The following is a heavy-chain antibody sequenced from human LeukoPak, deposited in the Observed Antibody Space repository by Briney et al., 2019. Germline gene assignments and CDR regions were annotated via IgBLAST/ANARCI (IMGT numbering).Heavy chain of an antibody. CDR2: ISAYNGNT. V-gene: IGHV1-18*01. Sequence: ASVKVSCKASGYTFTSYGISWVRQAPGQGLEWMGWISAYNGNTNYAQRLQGRVTMTTDTSTSTAYMELRSLRPDDTAVYYCARADFIAAAGTVDYWGQGTLVTVSS. J-gene: IGHJ4*02. D-gene: IGHD6-13*01. CDR1: GYTFTSYG. CDR3: ARADFIAAAGTVDY.